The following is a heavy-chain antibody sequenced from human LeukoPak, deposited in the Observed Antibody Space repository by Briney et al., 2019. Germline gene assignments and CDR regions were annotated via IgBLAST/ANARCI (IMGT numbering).Heavy chain of an antibody. Sequence: GGSLRLSCAASGFTFSDYYMSWIRQGPGKGLEWVSYISSSGSTIYYADSVKGRFTISRDNAKNSLYLQMNSLRAEDTAVYYCARSPRIAVAGYNWFDPWGQGTLVTLSS. CDR1: GFTFSDYY. J-gene: IGHJ5*02. CDR2: ISSSGSTI. D-gene: IGHD6-19*01. CDR3: ARSPRIAVAGYNWFDP. V-gene: IGHV3-11*01.